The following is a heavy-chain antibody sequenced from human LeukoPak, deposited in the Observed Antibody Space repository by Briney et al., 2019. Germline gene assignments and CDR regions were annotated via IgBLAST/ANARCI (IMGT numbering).Heavy chain of an antibody. V-gene: IGHV4-4*02. J-gene: IGHJ4*02. D-gene: IGHD2-15*01. CDR2: MYHSGST. CDR3: ARGVCSVLDLPPSLSN. Sequence: KPSGTLSLTCAVSGGSISSSDWWWWVRQPPGEGLEWIGEMYHSGSTNYNPSLKSRVTISVDKSKNQFSLKLSSVTAADTAVYYCARGVCSVLDLPPSLSNWGQGTLVTVSS. CDR1: GGSISSSDW.